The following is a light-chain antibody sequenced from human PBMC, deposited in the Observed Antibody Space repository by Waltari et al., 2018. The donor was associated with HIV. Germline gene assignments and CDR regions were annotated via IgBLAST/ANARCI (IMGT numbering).Light chain of an antibody. CDR3: SSYTSGRSLYV. V-gene: IGLV2-14*01. J-gene: IGLJ1*01. CDR2: EVT. Sequence: QTALTQPASVSGSPGQSITISCTGTSSDIGGYNYVSWYQQHPGKAPQLMIYEVTTRPPGVSERFAGSKSGYTASLTISGLQGEDEATYYCSSYTSGRSLYVFGPGTKVTVL. CDR1: SSDIGGYNY.